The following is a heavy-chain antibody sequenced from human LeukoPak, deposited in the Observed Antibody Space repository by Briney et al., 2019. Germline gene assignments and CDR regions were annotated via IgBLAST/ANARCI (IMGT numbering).Heavy chain of an antibody. CDR2: IDYTGST. V-gene: IGHV4-59*08. Sequence: PSETLSLTCTVSGDSINTYHWSWIRQPPGKGLEWIGYIDYTGSTNYNPSLKSPVTISLDTSKNQFSLKLTSVTAADTAVYYCARGCSSGTCPFDYWGQGILVSVSS. D-gene: IGHD2-15*01. J-gene: IGHJ4*02. CDR3: ARGCSSGTCPFDY. CDR1: GDSINTYH.